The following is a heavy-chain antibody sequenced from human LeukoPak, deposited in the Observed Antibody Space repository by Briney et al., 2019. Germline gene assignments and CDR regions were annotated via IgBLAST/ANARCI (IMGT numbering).Heavy chain of an antibody. Sequence: GGSLRLSCAASGFGFNSYVMSWVRQAPGKGLEWVSAINGGGGNTYYADSVKGRFTISRDNSKNMVYLQMNSLRADDTAVYYCAKSVVVITFRFDDWGQGALVTVSS. V-gene: IGHV3-23*01. CDR3: AKSVVVITFRFDD. CDR1: GFGFNSYV. D-gene: IGHD2-15*01. CDR2: INGGGGNT. J-gene: IGHJ4*02.